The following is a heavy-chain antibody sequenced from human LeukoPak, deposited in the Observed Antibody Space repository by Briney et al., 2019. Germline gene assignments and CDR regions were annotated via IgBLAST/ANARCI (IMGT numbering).Heavy chain of an antibody. D-gene: IGHD3-22*01. J-gene: IGHJ4*02. V-gene: IGHV4-34*01. CDR2: INHSGST. Sequence: SETLSLTCAVHDGSFSDYYWSWIRQPPGKGLEWIGEINHSGSTNYNPSLKSRVTISVDTSKNQFSLKLSSVTAADTAVYYCARARGYYYDSSGSDYWGQGTLVTVSS. CDR1: DGSFSDYY. CDR3: ARARGYYYDSSGSDY.